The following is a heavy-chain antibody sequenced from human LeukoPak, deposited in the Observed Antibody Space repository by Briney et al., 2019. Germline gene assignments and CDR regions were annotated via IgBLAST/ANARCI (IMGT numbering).Heavy chain of an antibody. CDR1: GYTFTSYD. Sequence: GASVKVSCKASGYTFTSYDINWVRQATGQGLEWMGWMNPNSGNTGYAQKFQGRVTITRNTSISTAYMELSSLRSEDTAVYYCARGRFGKHIVVVVAATSSYYMDVWGKGTTVTVSS. D-gene: IGHD2-15*01. CDR2: MNPNSGNT. J-gene: IGHJ6*03. CDR3: ARGRFGKHIVVVVAATSSYYMDV. V-gene: IGHV1-8*03.